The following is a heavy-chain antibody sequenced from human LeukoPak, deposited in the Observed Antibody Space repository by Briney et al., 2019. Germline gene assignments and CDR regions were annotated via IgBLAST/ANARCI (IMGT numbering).Heavy chain of an antibody. D-gene: IGHD4-23*01. CDR2: IYYSGTT. CDR3: ARAARRGSNSRDGFDI. J-gene: IGHJ3*02. CDR1: GGSINSGADY. Sequence: SETLSLTCTVSGGSINSGADYWSWIRYHPGKGLEWIGYIYYSGTTYYNPSLKSRITISIDTSKSQFSLELSSVTAADTAVYYCARAARRGSNSRDGFDIWGLGTMVTVSS. V-gene: IGHV4-31*02.